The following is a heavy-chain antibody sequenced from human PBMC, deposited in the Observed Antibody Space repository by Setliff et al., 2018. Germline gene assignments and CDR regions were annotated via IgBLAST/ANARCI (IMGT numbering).Heavy chain of an antibody. V-gene: IGHV4-38-2*02. J-gene: IGHJ6*03. Sequence: SETLSLTCAVSGYSINSGYYWGWIRQSPGKGLEWIGSIYRDGNTYYNPSLRSRVTISVDTSKNQFSLNLSSVTSADTAVYYCARDGYGDDWNTFVDVYYYYMDVWGKGTTVTVSS. D-gene: IGHD5-18*01. CDR3: ARDGYGDDWNTFVDVYYYYMDV. CDR2: IYRDGNT. CDR1: GYSINSGYY.